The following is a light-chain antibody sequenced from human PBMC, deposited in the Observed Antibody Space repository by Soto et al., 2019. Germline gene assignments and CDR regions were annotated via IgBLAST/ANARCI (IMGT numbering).Light chain of an antibody. J-gene: IGKJ2*01. CDR3: QQYESTPPT. Sequence: DIVMTQSPDSLAVSLGERATINCKSSQSVLYSSNNKNYLAWYQQRPGQPPKLLIYWASTRESGVPDRFSGSGSGTDFTLTITSLRAEDMAVYYCQQYESTPPTFGQGTKLEIK. CDR2: WAS. V-gene: IGKV4-1*01. CDR1: QSVLYSSNNKNY.